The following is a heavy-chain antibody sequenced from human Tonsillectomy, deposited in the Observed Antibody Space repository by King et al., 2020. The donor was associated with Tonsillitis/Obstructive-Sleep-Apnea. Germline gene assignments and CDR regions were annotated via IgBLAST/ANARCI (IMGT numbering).Heavy chain of an antibody. D-gene: IGHD1-26*01. J-gene: IGHJ6*03. V-gene: IGHV3-15*01. Sequence: QLVQSGGGLVKPGGSLRLSCAASGFTFSNAWMSWVRQAPGKGLEWVGRIKSKTDGGTTDYAAPVKGRFTISKDDSKNTLYLQMNSLKTEDTAGYYCTTEAGATLYYYYYYMDVWGKGTPVTVSS. CDR2: IKSKTDGGTT. CDR1: GFTFSNAW. CDR3: TTEAGATLYYYYYYMDV.